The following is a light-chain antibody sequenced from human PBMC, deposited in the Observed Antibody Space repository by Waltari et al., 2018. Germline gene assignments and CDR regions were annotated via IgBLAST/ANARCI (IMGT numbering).Light chain of an antibody. CDR1: HSVLYSSNSKNY. V-gene: IGKV4-1*01. Sequence: DIVMTQSPDSLAVSLGARATINCKSSHSVLYSSNSKNYLAWYQQKPGQPPKLLVSWASTRESGVPDRVSGSGSGTDFTLTISGLQAEDVAVYYCQQYYSTPPWTFGQGTKVEIK. J-gene: IGKJ1*01. CDR3: QQYYSTPPWT. CDR2: WAS.